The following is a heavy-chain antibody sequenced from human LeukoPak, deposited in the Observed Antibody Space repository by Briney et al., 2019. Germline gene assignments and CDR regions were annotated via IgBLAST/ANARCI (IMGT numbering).Heavy chain of an antibody. D-gene: IGHD3-3*01. Sequence: PSETLSLTCTVSGGSISSYYWSWIRQPPGKGLEWIGYIYYSGSTYYNPSLKSRVTISVDTSKNQFSLKLSSVTAADTAVYYCARGKFWSGYPEGMDVWGQGTTVTVSS. V-gene: IGHV4-30-4*08. CDR3: ARGKFWSGYPEGMDV. CDR1: GGSISSYY. J-gene: IGHJ6*02. CDR2: IYYSGST.